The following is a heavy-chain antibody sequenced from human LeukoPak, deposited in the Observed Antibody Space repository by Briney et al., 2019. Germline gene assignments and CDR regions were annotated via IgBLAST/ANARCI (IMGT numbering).Heavy chain of an antibody. D-gene: IGHD5-18*01. CDR2: IKQDGREK. J-gene: IGHJ4*02. CDR1: GFTLSSYW. V-gene: IGHV3-7*01. CDR3: ARDRGFNYGSDF. Sequence: GGSQRLSCAASGFTLSSYWMSWVRQAPGKGLEWVAKIKQDGREKCYVDSVKGRFTISRDNAKNSLYLQMNSLRAEDTAVYYCARDRGFNYGSDFWGQGTLVTVSS.